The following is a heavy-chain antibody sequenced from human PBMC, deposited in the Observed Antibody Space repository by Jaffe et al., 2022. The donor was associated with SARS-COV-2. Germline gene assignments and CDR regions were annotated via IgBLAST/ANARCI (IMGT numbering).Heavy chain of an antibody. CDR2: IYSGGST. D-gene: IGHD1-26*01. CDR3: ARGSAEWEPSPRPFDY. V-gene: IGHV3-53*04. J-gene: IGHJ4*02. CDR1: GFTVSSNY. Sequence: EVQLVESGGGLVQPGGSLRLSCAASGFTVSSNYMSWVRQAPGKGLEWVSVIYSGGSTYYADSVKGRFTISRHNSKNTLYLQMNSLRAEDTAVYYCARGSAEWEPSPRPFDYWGQGTLVTVSS.